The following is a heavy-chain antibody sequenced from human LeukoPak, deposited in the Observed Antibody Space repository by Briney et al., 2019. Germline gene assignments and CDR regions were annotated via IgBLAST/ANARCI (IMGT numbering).Heavy chain of an antibody. CDR3: ASDDITIFDS. D-gene: IGHD3-3*01. V-gene: IGHV4-4*07. Sequence: SETLSLTCTVSAGSIISYYWSWIRQPAGKGLDWIGRIYTSGSTNYNPSLNSQATMPVHTSKNQFFLKLGSVTAADTAVYYCASDDITIFDSWGQGTLVSVSS. CDR1: AGSIISYY. J-gene: IGHJ4*02. CDR2: IYTSGST.